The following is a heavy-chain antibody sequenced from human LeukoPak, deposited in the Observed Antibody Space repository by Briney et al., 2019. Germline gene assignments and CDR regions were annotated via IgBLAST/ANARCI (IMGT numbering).Heavy chain of an antibody. CDR3: ARVEPGCSSTSCSYYYYYYMDV. CDR2: INHSGST. J-gene: IGHJ6*03. V-gene: IGHV4-34*01. Sequence: SETLSLTCAVYGGSFSGYYWSWIRQPPGKGLEWIGEINHSGSTNYNPSLKSRVAISVDRSKNQFSLKLSSVTAADTAVYYCARVEPGCSSTSCSYYYYYYMDVWGKGTTVTVSS. CDR1: GGSFSGYY. D-gene: IGHD2-2*01.